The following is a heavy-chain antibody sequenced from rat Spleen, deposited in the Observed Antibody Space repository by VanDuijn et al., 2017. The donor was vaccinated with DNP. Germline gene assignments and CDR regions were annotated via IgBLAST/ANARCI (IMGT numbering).Heavy chain of an antibody. CDR1: AYSITSSSR. CDR2: INSAGSP. J-gene: IGHJ2*01. V-gene: IGHV3-3*01. CDR3: ARWTRYFDA. Sequence: VQLQESGPGLVKPSQSLSLTCSVIAYSITSSSRWKWIRKFPGNKLEWMGYINSAGSPNYTPSLKSRISITRDTSKNQFFLQVNSVTTEDTATYYCARWTRYFDAWGQGVMVTVSS. D-gene: IGHD1-4*01.